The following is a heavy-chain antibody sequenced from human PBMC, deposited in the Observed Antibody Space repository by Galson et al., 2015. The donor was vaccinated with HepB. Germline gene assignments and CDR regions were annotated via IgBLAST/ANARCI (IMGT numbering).Heavy chain of an antibody. V-gene: IGHV3-7*01. CDR3: ARIGYSSSSFDY. J-gene: IGHJ4*02. D-gene: IGHD6-6*01. CDR2: ISQDGSEK. Sequence: SLRLSCAASGFTFGRYWMSWVRQAPGKGLEWLANISQDGSEKDCVDSVKGRFTFSRDNTKISVYLQMNSLRAEDTAVYYCARIGYSSSSFDYWGQGTLVTVSS. CDR1: GFTFGRYW.